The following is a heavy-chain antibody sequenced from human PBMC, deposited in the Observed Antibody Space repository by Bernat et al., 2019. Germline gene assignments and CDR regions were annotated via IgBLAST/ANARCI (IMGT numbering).Heavy chain of an antibody. V-gene: IGHV3-15*07. D-gene: IGHD3-22*01. CDR3: TTDFNDSSGYYYVAFDI. CDR2: IKSKTDGGTT. J-gene: IGHJ3*02. CDR1: GFTFSNAW. Sequence: VQLVESGGGLVKPGGSLRPSCAASGFTFSNAWMNWVRQAPGKGLEWVGRIKSKTDGGTTDYAAPVKGRFTISRDDSKNTLYLQMNSLKTEDTAVYYCTTDFNDSSGYYYVAFDIWGQGTMVTVSS.